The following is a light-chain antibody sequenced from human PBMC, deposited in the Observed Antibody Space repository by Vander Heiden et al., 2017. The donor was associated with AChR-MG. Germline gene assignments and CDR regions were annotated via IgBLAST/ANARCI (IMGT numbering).Light chain of an antibody. Sequence: EIVLTQSPGPLSLSPGERATLSCRASQSVSSSYLAWYQQKPGQAPRLLIYGASSRATGIPDRFSGSGSGTDFTLTISRLEPEDFAVYYCQQYGSSLQWTFGQGTKVEIK. CDR2: GAS. CDR3: QQYGSSLQWT. V-gene: IGKV3-20*01. J-gene: IGKJ1*01. CDR1: QSVSSSY.